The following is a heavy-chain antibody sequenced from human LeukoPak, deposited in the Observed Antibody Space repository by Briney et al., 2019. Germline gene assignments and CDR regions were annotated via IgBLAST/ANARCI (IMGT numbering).Heavy chain of an antibody. J-gene: IGHJ3*02. V-gene: IGHV4-59*01. CDR3: ARVISVVDAFDI. CDR1: GGSISSYY. D-gene: IGHD4-23*01. Sequence: SETLSLTCTVFGGSISSYYWSWIRQPPGKGLEWIGNIYYSGSTNYNPSLKSRVTISVDTSKNQFSLKLSSVAAADTAVYYCARVISVVDAFDIWGQGTMVTVSS. CDR2: IYYSGST.